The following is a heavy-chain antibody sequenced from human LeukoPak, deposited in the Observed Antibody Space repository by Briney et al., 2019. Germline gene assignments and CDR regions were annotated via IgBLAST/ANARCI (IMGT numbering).Heavy chain of an antibody. CDR2: IYHSGST. CDR1: GGSISSGGYY. Sequence: SETLSLTCTVSGGSISSGGYYWSWIRQPPGKGLEWIGYIYHSGSTYYNPSLKSRVTISVDRSKNQFSLKLSSVTAADTGVYYCARYSSSWAKYYFDYWGQGTLVTVSS. CDR3: ARYSSSWAKYYFDY. V-gene: IGHV4-30-2*01. D-gene: IGHD6-13*01. J-gene: IGHJ4*02.